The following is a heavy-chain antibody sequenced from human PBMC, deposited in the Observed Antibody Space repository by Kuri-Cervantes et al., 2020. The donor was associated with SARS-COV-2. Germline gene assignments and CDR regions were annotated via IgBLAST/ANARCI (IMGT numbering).Heavy chain of an antibody. CDR3: AREGPDY. V-gene: IGHV3-7*05. CDR1: GFTFGSYW. CDR2: IKQDGSEK. Sequence: GGSLRLSCAASGFTFGSYWMSWVRQAPGKGLEWVANIKQDGSEKYYVDSVKGRFTISRDNAKNSLYLQMNSLRAEDTAVYYCAREGPDYWGQGTLVTVSS. J-gene: IGHJ4*02.